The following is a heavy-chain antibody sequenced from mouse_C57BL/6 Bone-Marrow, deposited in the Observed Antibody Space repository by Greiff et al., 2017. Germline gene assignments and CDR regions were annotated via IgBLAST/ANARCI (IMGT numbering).Heavy chain of an antibody. CDR1: GYTFTDYY. V-gene: IGHV1-19*01. CDR2: INPYNGGT. Sequence: DVQLQESGPVLVKPGASVKMSCKASGYTFTDYYMNWVKQSPGKSLEWIGVINPYNGGTSYNQKFKGKATLTVDKSSSTAYMELNSLTSEDSAVYYCAREEGFHFAYWGQGTLVTVSA. CDR3: AREEGFHFAY. J-gene: IGHJ3*01.